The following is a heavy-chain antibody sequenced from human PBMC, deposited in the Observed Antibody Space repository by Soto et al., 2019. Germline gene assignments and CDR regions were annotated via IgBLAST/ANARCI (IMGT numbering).Heavy chain of an antibody. D-gene: IGHD1-1*01. V-gene: IGHV3-21*01. J-gene: IGHJ4*02. CDR1: GFTFSSYS. CDR3: ARDPPTHGDMGDY. Sequence: EVQLVESGGGLVKPGGSLRLSCAASGFTFSSYSMNWVRQAPGKGLEWVSSISSSSSYIYYADSVKGRFTISRDNAKNSLYLQMNSLSAEDTAVYYCARDPPTHGDMGDYWGQGTLVTVSS. CDR2: ISSSSSYI.